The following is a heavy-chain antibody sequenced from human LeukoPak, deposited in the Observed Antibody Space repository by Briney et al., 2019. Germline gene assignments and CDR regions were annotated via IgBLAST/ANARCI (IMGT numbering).Heavy chain of an antibody. D-gene: IGHD3-22*01. CDR3: ARDSEDYYDSSGYVL. CDR1: GYTFTSYG. V-gene: IGHV1-18*01. CDR2: ISAYNGNT. J-gene: IGHJ4*02. Sequence: ASVKVSCKASGYTFTSYGISWVRRAPGQGLEWMGWISAYNGNTNYAQKLQGRVTVTTDTSTSTAYMELRSLRSDDTAVYYCARDSEDYYDSSGYVLWGQGTLVTVSS.